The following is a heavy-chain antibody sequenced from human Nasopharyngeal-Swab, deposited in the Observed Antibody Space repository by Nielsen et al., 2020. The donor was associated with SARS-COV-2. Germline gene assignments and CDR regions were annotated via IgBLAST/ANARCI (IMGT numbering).Heavy chain of an antibody. CDR1: GYTFSSYW. Sequence: GGSLRLSCQGSGYTFSSYWIAWVRQMPGKGLEWMGMIYPSDSDTRCSPYFQGQVTMSVDKSINTAYLHWSSLKASDTAMYYCARHGGFCSSTNCYGGWSDPWGQGTQVIVSS. J-gene: IGHJ5*02. V-gene: IGHV5-51*01. CDR3: ARHGGFCSSTNCYGGWSDP. CDR2: IYPSDSDT. D-gene: IGHD2-2*01.